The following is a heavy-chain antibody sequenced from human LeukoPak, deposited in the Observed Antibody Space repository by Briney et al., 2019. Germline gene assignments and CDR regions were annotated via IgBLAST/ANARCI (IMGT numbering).Heavy chain of an antibody. CDR1: GGSISSGSYY. CDR2: IYTSGST. V-gene: IGHV4-61*02. CDR3: ARVQRQYCSGGSCYSDQYYYYYGMDV. Sequence: PSETLSLTCTVSGGSISSGSYYWSWIRQPAGKGLEWIGRIYTSGSTNYNPPLKSRVTISVDTSKNQFSLKLSSVTAADTAVYYCARVQRQYCSGGSCYSDQYYYYYGMDVWGQGTTVTVSS. J-gene: IGHJ6*02. D-gene: IGHD2-15*01.